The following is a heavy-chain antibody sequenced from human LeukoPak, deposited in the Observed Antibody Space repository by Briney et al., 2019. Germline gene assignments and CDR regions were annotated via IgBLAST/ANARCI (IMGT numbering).Heavy chain of an antibody. Sequence: SETLSLTCTVSGGSISSYYWSWIRQPAGKGLEWIGRICTSGSTNYNPSLKTRVTMSVHTSKNQFSLKLSSVTAADTAVYYCARGAFLTGYYSPYYYYYGMDVWGQGTTVTVSS. CDR1: GGSISSYY. CDR3: ARGAFLTGYYSPYYYYYGMDV. D-gene: IGHD3-9*01. V-gene: IGHV4-4*07. CDR2: ICTSGST. J-gene: IGHJ6*02.